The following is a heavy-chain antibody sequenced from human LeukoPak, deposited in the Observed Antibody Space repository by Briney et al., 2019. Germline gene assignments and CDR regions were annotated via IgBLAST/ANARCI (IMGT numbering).Heavy chain of an antibody. D-gene: IGHD6-19*01. V-gene: IGHV3-74*01. CDR3: SEDDNVDTSGLGRH. CDR1: GFTFSTSW. J-gene: IGHJ4*02. Sequence: GGSLRLSCAASGFTFSTSWMHWVRQVPGKGLVWVSRINSDGSSTSYADSVKGRFTISRDNAKNTLYLQMNSLRAEDTAVYYCSEDDNVDTSGLGRHWGQGTLVTVSS. CDR2: INSDGSST.